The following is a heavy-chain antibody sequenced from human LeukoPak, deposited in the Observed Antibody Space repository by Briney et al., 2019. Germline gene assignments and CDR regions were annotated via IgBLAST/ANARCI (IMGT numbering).Heavy chain of an antibody. V-gene: IGHV3-43*02. CDR3: AKDIGLRYFDWYPHYYGMDV. J-gene: IGHJ6*02. D-gene: IGHD3-9*01. Sequence: GGSLRLSCAASGSTFDDYAMHWVRQAPGKGLEWVSLISGDGGSTYYADSVKGRFTISRDNSKNSLYLQMNSLRTEDTALYYCAKDIGLRYFDWYPHYYGMDVWGQGTTVTVSS. CDR2: ISGDGGST. CDR1: GSTFDDYA.